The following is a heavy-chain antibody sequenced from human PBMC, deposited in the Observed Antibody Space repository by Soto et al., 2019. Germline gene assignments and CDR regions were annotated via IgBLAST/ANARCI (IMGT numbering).Heavy chain of an antibody. CDR1: GYSFTSYW. CDR3: ARSTYYYDSSGYRNDASDY. Sequence: LGESLKISCKGSGYSFTSYWIGWVRQMPGKGLEWMGIIYPGDSDTRYSPSFQGQVTISADKSISTAYLQWSSLKASDTAMYYCARSTYYYDSSGYRNDASDYWGQGTLVTGSS. CDR2: IYPGDSDT. V-gene: IGHV5-51*01. J-gene: IGHJ4*02. D-gene: IGHD3-22*01.